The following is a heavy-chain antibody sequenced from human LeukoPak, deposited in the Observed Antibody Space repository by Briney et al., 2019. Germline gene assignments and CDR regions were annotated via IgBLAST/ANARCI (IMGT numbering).Heavy chain of an antibody. CDR2: FDPEDGET. D-gene: IGHD3-10*01. J-gene: IGHJ4*02. CDR3: ATKPEMVRGVISGY. CDR1: GYTLTELS. V-gene: IGHV1-24*01. Sequence: GASVKVSCKVSGYTLTELSMHWVRQAPGKGLEWMGGFDPEDGETIYAQKFQGRVTMTEDTSTDTAYMKLSSLRSEDTAVYYCATKPEMVRGVISGYWGQGTLVTVSS.